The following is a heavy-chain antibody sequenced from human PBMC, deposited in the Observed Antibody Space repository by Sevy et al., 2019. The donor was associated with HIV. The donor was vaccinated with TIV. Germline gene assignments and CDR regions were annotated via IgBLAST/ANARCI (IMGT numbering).Heavy chain of an antibody. J-gene: IGHJ5*02. CDR3: ARGGETPRGFDP. V-gene: IGHV4-4*02. Sequence: SETLSLTCAVSGGSISSVNWWHWVRQPPGKGLEWIGEIYPSGSTNYNPSLKSRVTISVDNSKNQFSLNLYSVTAADTAVYYCARGGETPRGFDPWGQGSLVTVSS. D-gene: IGHD3-16*01. CDR1: GGSISSVNW. CDR2: IYPSGST.